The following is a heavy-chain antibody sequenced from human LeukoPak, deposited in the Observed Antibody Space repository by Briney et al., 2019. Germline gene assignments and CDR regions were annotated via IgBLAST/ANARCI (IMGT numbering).Heavy chain of an antibody. CDR2: INHSGST. Sequence: SETLSLTCAVYGGSFSGYYWSWIRQPPGKGLEWIGEINHSGSTNYNPSLKSRVTISVDTSKNQFSLKLSSVTAADTAVYYCARGPRWLPTPFDYWGQGTLVTVSS. J-gene: IGHJ4*02. CDR1: GGSFSGYY. V-gene: IGHV4-34*01. CDR3: ARGPRWLPTPFDY. D-gene: IGHD5-24*01.